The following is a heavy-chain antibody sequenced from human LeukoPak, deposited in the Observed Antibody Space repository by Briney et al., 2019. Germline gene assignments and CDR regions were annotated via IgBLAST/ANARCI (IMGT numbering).Heavy chain of an antibody. Sequence: GESLKTSCKGSGYSFTNYWIGWVRQMPEKGLEWIGIIYPGDSDTRYSPSFQGQVTISADKSISTAYLQWSSLKASDTAIYYCARSCSSTSCYLTDAFDIWGQGTTVTVSS. D-gene: IGHD2-2*01. J-gene: IGHJ3*02. CDR2: IYPGDSDT. CDR1: GYSFTNYW. V-gene: IGHV5-51*01. CDR3: ARSCSSTSCYLTDAFDI.